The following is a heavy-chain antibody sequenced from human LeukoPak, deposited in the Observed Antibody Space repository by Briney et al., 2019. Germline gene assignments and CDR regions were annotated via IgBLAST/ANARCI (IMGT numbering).Heavy chain of an antibody. Sequence: PSETLSLTCTVSGGSISSYYWSWIRQPPGKGLEWIGYIYYSGSTNYNPSLNSRVTISVDTSKDQFSLKLSSVTAADTAVYYCARDGPLTTGAFDIWGQGTMVTVSS. D-gene: IGHD1-14*01. CDR3: ARDGPLTTGAFDI. CDR2: IYYSGST. J-gene: IGHJ3*02. CDR1: GGSISSYY. V-gene: IGHV4-59*01.